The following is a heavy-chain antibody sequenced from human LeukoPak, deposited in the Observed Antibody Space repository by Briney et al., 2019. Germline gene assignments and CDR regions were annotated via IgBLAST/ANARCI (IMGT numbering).Heavy chain of an antibody. J-gene: IGHJ4*02. CDR3: ARDTMGVRLRYFDWFKSNLLGYYFDY. D-gene: IGHD3-9*01. CDR1: GFTFSSYS. Sequence: GGSLRLSCAASGFTFSSYSMNWVRQAPGKGLEWVSSISSSSSSYIYYADSVKGRFTISRDNAKNSLYLQMNSLRAEDTAVYYCARDTMGVRLRYFDWFKSNLLGYYFDYWGQGTLVTVSS. V-gene: IGHV3-21*01. CDR2: ISSSSSSYI.